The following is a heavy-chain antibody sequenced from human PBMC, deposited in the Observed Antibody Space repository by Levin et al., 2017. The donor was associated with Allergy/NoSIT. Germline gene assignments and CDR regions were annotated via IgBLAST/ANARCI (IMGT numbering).Heavy chain of an antibody. D-gene: IGHD2-2*01. Sequence: GESLKISCAASGFTFSSYAMSWVRQAPGKGLEWVSAISGSGGSTYYADSVKGRFTISRDNSKNTLYLQMNSLRAEDTAVYYCAKPPRVPAAIHQYYYYMDVWGKGTTVTVSS. J-gene: IGHJ6*03. CDR3: AKPPRVPAAIHQYYYYMDV. CDR1: GFTFSSYA. V-gene: IGHV3-23*01. CDR2: ISGSGGST.